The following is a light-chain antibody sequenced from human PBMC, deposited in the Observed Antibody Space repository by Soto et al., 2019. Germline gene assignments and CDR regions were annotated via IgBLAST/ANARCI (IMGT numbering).Light chain of an antibody. CDR3: QSYDSSLSGWV. CDR1: SSNIGAGYD. J-gene: IGLJ3*02. Sequence: QSVLTQPPSVSGAPGQRVTISCTESSSNIGAGYDVHWYQQLPGTAPKLLICGNSNRPSGVPDRFSGSKSGTSASLAITGLQAEDEADYYCQSYDSSLSGWVFGGGTKLTVL. V-gene: IGLV1-40*01. CDR2: GNS.